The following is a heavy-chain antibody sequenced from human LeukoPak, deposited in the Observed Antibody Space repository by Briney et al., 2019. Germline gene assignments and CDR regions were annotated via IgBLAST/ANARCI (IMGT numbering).Heavy chain of an antibody. CDR3: ARDYYGNYYYYYYGMDV. CDR2: IKQGGSEK. J-gene: IGHJ6*02. Sequence: GGSLRLSCAASGFTFSSYWMSWVRQAPGKGLEWVANIKQGGSEKYYVDSVKGRFTISRDNAKNSLYLQMNSLRAEDTAVYYCARDYYGNYYYYYYGMDVWGQGTTVTVSS. D-gene: IGHD3-10*01. V-gene: IGHV3-7*01. CDR1: GFTFSSYW.